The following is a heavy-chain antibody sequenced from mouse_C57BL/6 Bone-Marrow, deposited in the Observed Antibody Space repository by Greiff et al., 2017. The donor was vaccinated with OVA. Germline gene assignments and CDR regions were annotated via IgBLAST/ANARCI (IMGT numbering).Heavy chain of an antibody. CDR1: GFNIKDDY. CDR3: TCDPHWYFDV. J-gene: IGHJ1*03. V-gene: IGHV14-4*01. CDR2: IDPENGDT. Sequence: EVQLQQSGAELVRPGASVKLSCTASGFNIKDDYMHWVKQRPEQGLEWIGWIDPENGDTEYASKFQGKATITADTSSNTAYLQLSSLTSEDTAVYYCTCDPHWYFDVWGTGTTVTVSS.